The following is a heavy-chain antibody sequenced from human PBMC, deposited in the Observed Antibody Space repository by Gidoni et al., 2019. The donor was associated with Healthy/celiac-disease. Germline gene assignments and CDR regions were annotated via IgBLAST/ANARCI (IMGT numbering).Heavy chain of an antibody. V-gene: IGHV3-23*01. Sequence: EVQLLESGGGLVQPGGSLRLSCAASGFTFSSYAMSWVRQAPGKGLEWVSAISGSGGSTYYADSVKGRFTISRDNSKNTLYLQMNSLRAEDTAVYYCAKGDGYGSGSYYIEYFDYWGQGTLVTVSS. CDR2: ISGSGGST. CDR1: GFTFSSYA. J-gene: IGHJ4*02. D-gene: IGHD3-10*01. CDR3: AKGDGYGSGSYYIEYFDY.